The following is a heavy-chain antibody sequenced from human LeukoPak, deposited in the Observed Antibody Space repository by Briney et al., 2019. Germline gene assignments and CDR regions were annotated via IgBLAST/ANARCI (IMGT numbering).Heavy chain of an antibody. CDR3: ARDSPHGYTFGHYYYYMDV. CDR2: IHSGGTT. CDR1: GGSISPYY. V-gene: IGHV4-4*07. Sequence: KSSETLSLTCTVSGGSISPYYWTWIRQSAGIGLEFIGRIHSGGTTNYNPSLASRITLSVDTSKNQVSLKLSSVTAADTAVYYCARDSPHGYTFGHYYYYMDVWGKGTTVTVS. D-gene: IGHD5-18*01. J-gene: IGHJ6*03.